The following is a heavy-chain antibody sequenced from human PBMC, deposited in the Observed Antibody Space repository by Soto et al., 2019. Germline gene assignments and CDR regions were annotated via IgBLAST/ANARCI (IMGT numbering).Heavy chain of an antibody. CDR3: AIRGYCSSTSCYGADAFDI. D-gene: IGHD2-2*01. V-gene: IGHV5-51*01. CDR1: GYSFTSYW. J-gene: IGHJ3*02. CDR2: IYPGDSDT. Sequence: GESLKISCKGSGYSFTSYWIGWVRQMPGKGLEWMGIIYPGDSDTRYSPSFQGQVTISADKSISTAYLQWSSLKASDTAMYYCAIRGYCSSTSCYGADAFDIWGQGTMVTVSS.